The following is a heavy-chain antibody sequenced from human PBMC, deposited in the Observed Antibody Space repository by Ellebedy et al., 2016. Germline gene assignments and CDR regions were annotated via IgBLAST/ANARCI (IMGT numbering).Heavy chain of an antibody. V-gene: IGHV3-7*03. CDR3: AINPPTRGLPAY. CDR2: ISPGASDI. J-gene: IGHJ4*02. Sequence: GESLKISCAASGFTFSDYWISWVRQAPGKGLEWVANISPGASDIHYVDSAKGRFTISRDNAKNSLYLQMNSLRSEDTAVYFCAINPPTRGLPAYWGQGTLVTVSS. CDR1: GFTFSDYW.